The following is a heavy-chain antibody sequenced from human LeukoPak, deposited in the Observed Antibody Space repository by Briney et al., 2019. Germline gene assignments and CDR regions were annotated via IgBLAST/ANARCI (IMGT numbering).Heavy chain of an antibody. Sequence: PSETLSLTCTVSGYSISSGYYWGWIRQPPGKGLEWIGSIYHSGSTYYNPSLKSRVTISVDTSKNQFSLKLSSVTAADTAVYYCARAPYYYGSGSYFDYWDQGTLVTVSS. CDR3: ARAPYYYGSGSYFDY. D-gene: IGHD3-10*01. J-gene: IGHJ4*02. CDR2: IYHSGST. V-gene: IGHV4-38-2*02. CDR1: GYSISSGYY.